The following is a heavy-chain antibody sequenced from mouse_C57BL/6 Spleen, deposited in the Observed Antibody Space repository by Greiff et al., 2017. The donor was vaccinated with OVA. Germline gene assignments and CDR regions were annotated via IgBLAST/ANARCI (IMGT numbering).Heavy chain of an antibody. Sequence: VQLQQSGAELVKPGASVKLSCTASGYTFTEYTIHWVKQRSGQGLEWIGWFYPGGGSTNYNEKFKDKATLTADKSSSTVYMELSRLTSEDSAVYFCAGHGRESTTVVAPYAMDYWGQGTSVTVSS. V-gene: IGHV1-62-2*01. CDR2: FYPGGGST. CDR3: AGHGRESTTVVAPYAMDY. D-gene: IGHD1-1*01. CDR1: GYTFTEYT. J-gene: IGHJ4*01.